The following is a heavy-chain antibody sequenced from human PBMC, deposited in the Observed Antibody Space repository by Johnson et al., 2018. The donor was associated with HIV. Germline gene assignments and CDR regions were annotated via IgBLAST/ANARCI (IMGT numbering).Heavy chain of an antibody. J-gene: IGHJ3*02. CDR1: GFTVSSNY. D-gene: IGHD3-10*01. CDR2: IYSGGRT. CDR3: ARDRSLWARELLPRDAFDM. V-gene: IGHV3-66*01. Sequence: MLLVESGGGLVQPGGSLRLSCAASGFTVSSNYMSWVRQAPGKGLEWVSVIYSGGRTYYADSVKGRFTISRDNSKNTLYLQMNSLRVADTAVYYCARDRSLWARELLPRDAFDMWGQGTKITVSS.